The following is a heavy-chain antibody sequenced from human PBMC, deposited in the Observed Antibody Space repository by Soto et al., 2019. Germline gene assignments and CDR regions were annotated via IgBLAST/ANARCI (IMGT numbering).Heavy chain of an antibody. CDR2: IYYSGST. CDR3: ARDRVYSSSWFSHGYYYYGMDV. D-gene: IGHD6-13*01. J-gene: IGHJ6*02. Sequence: DPLSLTYTVSGGSISSYYLSWIRQPPGKGLEWIGYIYYSGSTSYNPSLKSRVTISVDTSKNQFSLKLSSVTAADTAVYYCARDRVYSSSWFSHGYYYYGMDVWGQGTTVTVSS. V-gene: IGHV4-59*01. CDR1: GGSISSYY.